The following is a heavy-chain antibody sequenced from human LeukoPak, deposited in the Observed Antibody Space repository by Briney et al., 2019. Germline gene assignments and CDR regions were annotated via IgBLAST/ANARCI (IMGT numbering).Heavy chain of an antibody. D-gene: IGHD2-2*02. CDR2: INPNSGGT. J-gene: IGHJ4*02. Sequence: ALVKVSCKASGYTFTGYYMHWVRQAPGQGLEWMGWINPNSGGTNYAQKFQGRVTMTRDTSISTAYMELSRLRSDDTAVYYCARGLAISYQLLYEMTAPFDYWGQGTLVTVSS. CDR3: ARGLAISYQLLYEMTAPFDY. V-gene: IGHV1-2*02. CDR1: GYTFTGYY.